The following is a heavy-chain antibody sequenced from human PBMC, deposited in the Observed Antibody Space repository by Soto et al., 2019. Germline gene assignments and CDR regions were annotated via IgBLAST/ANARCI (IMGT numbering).Heavy chain of an antibody. J-gene: IGHJ4*02. CDR3: AREGTYCSGGSCYPHFDY. CDR2: IWYDGSNK. V-gene: IGHV3-33*01. D-gene: IGHD2-15*01. Sequence: QVQLVESGGGVVQPGRSLRLSCAASGFTFSSYGMHWVRQAPGKGLEWVAVIWYDGSNKYYADSVKGRFTISRDNSKKTLYLQMNSLSAEDTAVYYCAREGTYCSGGSCYPHFDYWGQGTLVTVSS. CDR1: GFTFSSYG.